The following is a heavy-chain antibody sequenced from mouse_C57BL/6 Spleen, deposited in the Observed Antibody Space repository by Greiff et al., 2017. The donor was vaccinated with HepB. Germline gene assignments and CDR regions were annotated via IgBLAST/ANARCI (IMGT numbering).Heavy chain of an antibody. Sequence: EVQGVESGGGLVKPGGSLKLSCAASGFTFSSYAMSWVRQTPEKRLEWVATISDGGSYTYYPDNVKGRFTISRDNAKNNLYLQMSHLKSEDTAMYYCARVSPYYYAMDYWGQGTSVTVSS. V-gene: IGHV5-4*01. J-gene: IGHJ4*01. CDR1: GFTFSSYA. CDR3: ARVSPYYYAMDY. CDR2: ISDGGSYT.